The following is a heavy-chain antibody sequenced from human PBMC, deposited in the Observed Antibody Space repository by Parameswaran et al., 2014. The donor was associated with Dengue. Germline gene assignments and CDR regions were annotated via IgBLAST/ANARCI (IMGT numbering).Heavy chain of an antibody. Sequence: VRQMPGKGLEWVSSISSSSSYIYYADSVKGRFTISRDNAKNSLYLQMNSLRAEDTAVYYCAREHEVSYDYVWGRKGFDPWGQGTLVTVSS. V-gene: IGHV3-21*03. D-gene: IGHD3-16*01. CDR2: ISSSSSYI. J-gene: IGHJ5*02. CDR3: AREHEVSYDYVWGRKGFDP.